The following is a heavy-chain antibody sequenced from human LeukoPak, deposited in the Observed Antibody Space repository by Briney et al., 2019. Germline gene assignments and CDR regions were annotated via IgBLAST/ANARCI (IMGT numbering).Heavy chain of an antibody. Sequence: PSETLSLTCTVSGGSISSSSYYWGWIRQPPGKGLEWIGSIYYSGSTYYNPSLKSRVTISVDTSKNQFSLKLSSVTAADTAVYYCARVVVGAANHLPYYMDVWGKGTTVTVSS. J-gene: IGHJ6*03. CDR3: ARVVVGAANHLPYYMDV. CDR2: IYYSGST. V-gene: IGHV4-39*07. D-gene: IGHD1-26*01. CDR1: GGSISSSSYY.